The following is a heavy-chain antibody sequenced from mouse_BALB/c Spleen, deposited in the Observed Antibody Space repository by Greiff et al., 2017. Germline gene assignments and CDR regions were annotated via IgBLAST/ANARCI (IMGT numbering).Heavy chain of an antibody. CDR2: INPGSGGT. CDR1: GYAFTNYL. CDR3: ARGDYYGSSGGFAY. J-gene: IGHJ3*01. Sequence: QVQLQQSGAELVRPGTSVKVSCKASGYAFTNYLIEWVKQRPGQGLEWIGVINPGSGGTNYNEKFKGKATLTADKSSSTAYMQLSSLTSDDSAVYYCARGDYYGSSGGFAYWGQGTLVTVSA. V-gene: IGHV1-54*01. D-gene: IGHD1-1*01.